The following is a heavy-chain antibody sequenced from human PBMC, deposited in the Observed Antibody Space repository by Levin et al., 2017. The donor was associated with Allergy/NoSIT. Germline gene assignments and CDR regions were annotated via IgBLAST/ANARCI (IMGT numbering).Heavy chain of an antibody. V-gene: IGHV3-20*01. CDR3: ARDVGTGWYGNAFDI. Sequence: LSLTCAASGFAFDGRGMSWVRQAPGKGLEWVSGINWNGDSTGYADSVKGRFTISRDNAKNSLYLQMNSLRVEDTASYHCARDVGTGWYGNAFDIWGQGTMVTVSS. CDR2: INWNGDST. D-gene: IGHD6-19*01. CDR1: GFAFDGRG. J-gene: IGHJ3*02.